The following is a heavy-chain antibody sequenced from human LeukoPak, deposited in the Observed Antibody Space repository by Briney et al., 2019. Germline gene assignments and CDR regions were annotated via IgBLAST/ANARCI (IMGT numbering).Heavy chain of an antibody. V-gene: IGHV1-8*01. CDR1: GYTFTSYD. Sequence: ASVKVSCKASGYTFTSYDINWVRQATGQGLEWMGWMNPNSGNTGYAQKFQGRVTMTRNTSISTAYMELSRLRSDDTAVYYCARAEIWFGELFYYMDVWGKGTTVTISS. CDR2: MNPNSGNT. CDR3: ARAEIWFGELFYYMDV. J-gene: IGHJ6*03. D-gene: IGHD3-10*01.